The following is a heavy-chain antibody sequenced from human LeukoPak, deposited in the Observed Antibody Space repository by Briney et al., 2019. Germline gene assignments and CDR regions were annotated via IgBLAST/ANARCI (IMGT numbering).Heavy chain of an antibody. CDR1: GYTFTSYG. Sequence: ASVKVSCKASGYTFTSYGISWVRQAPGQGLEWMGWISAYNGNTNYAQKLQGRVTMTTDTSTSTAYMELRSLRSDDTAVYYCARDRGLWQQLGRGWFDPWGQGTLVTVSS. D-gene: IGHD6-13*01. CDR3: ARDRGLWQQLGRGWFDP. CDR2: ISAYNGNT. V-gene: IGHV1-18*01. J-gene: IGHJ5*02.